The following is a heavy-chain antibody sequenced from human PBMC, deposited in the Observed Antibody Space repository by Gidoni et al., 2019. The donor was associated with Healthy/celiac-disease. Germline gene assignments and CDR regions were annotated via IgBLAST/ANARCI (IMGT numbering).Heavy chain of an antibody. Sequence: QVQLVQSGAEVKKPGSSVKVSCKASGGTFSSYAISWVRQAPGQGLEWMGRIIPILGIANYAQKFQGRVTITADKSTSTAYMELSSLRSEDTAVYYCARDTTIFGVVIPDAFDIWGQGTMVTVSS. J-gene: IGHJ3*02. D-gene: IGHD3-3*01. CDR3: ARDTTIFGVVIPDAFDI. CDR2: IIPILGIA. V-gene: IGHV1-69*04. CDR1: GGTFSSYA.